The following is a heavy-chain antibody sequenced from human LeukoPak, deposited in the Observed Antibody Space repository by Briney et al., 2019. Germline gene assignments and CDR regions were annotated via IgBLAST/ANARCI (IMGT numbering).Heavy chain of an antibody. Sequence: GSSLRLSRAASGFTFDDYAMHWVRQAPGKGLEWVSGISWNSGSIGYADSVKGRFTISRDNAKNSLYLQMNSLRAEDTALYYCAKDRIAVAPHDAFDIWGQGTMVTVSS. V-gene: IGHV3-9*01. D-gene: IGHD6-19*01. CDR2: ISWNSGSI. J-gene: IGHJ3*02. CDR3: AKDRIAVAPHDAFDI. CDR1: GFTFDDYA.